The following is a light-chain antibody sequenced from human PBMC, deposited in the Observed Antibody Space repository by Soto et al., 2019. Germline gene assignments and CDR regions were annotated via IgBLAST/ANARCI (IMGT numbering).Light chain of an antibody. CDR1: QSVNSN. CDR2: GAS. CDR3: QQYSNWPYT. J-gene: IGKJ2*01. Sequence: EIVMTQSPATLSVSPGDRATLSCRASQSVNSNLAWYQQKPGQAPRLLIYGASAWATGVPARFGGSGSGTEFTLPISSLQSEDFAVYYCQQYSNWPYTFGQGTKLEIK. V-gene: IGKV3-15*01.